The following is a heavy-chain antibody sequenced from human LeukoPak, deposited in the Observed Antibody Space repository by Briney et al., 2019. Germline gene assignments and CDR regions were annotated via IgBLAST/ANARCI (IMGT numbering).Heavy chain of an antibody. Sequence: ASVKVSCKASGYTFTSYYMHWVRQAPGQGLEWMGIINPSGGSTSYAQKFQGRVTMTRDTSTSTVYMELSSLRSEDTAVYHCARVGEGYCSGGSCPFDYWGQGTLVTVSS. CDR2: INPSGGST. D-gene: IGHD2-15*01. V-gene: IGHV1-46*01. CDR1: GYTFTSYY. CDR3: ARVGEGYCSGGSCPFDY. J-gene: IGHJ4*02.